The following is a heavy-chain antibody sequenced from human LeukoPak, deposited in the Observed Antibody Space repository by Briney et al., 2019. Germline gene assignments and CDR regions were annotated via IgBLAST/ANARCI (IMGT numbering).Heavy chain of an antibody. V-gene: IGHV3-13*01. Sequence: GGSLRLSCVASGFNFIDYDMHWVRQVIGKGLECVSAIGIRGDTHYSGSVKGRFTISRENAESSLYLQMNSLRAEDTAVYYCARGGIQVSGIDEFDYWGQGTLVTVSS. CDR1: GFNFIDYD. CDR2: IGIRGDT. CDR3: ARGGIQVSGIDEFDY. J-gene: IGHJ4*02. D-gene: IGHD6-19*01.